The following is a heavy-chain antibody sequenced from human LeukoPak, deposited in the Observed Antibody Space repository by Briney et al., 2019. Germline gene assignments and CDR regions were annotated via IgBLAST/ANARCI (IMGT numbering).Heavy chain of an antibody. CDR3: AKDGPAGDYYDSSGYYTDY. V-gene: IGHV3-30*18. D-gene: IGHD3-22*01. J-gene: IGHJ4*02. CDR2: ISYDGSNK. Sequence: PGRSLRLSCAASGFTFSSYGMHWVRQAPGKGLEWVAVISYDGSNKYYADSVKGRFTISRDNSKNTLYLQMNSLRAEDTAVYYCAKDGPAGDYYDSSGYYTDYWGQGTLVTVSS. CDR1: GFTFSSYG.